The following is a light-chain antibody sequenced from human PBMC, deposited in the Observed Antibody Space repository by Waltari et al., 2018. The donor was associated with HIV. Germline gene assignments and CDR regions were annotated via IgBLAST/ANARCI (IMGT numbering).Light chain of an antibody. J-gene: IGLJ1*01. Sequence: QSALTQPPSVSGSPGQSVTISCTGSTSDVGSYNYVSWYQQYPGKAPKLIIFDVYQRPSGVPERSSGSRSGNTASLTISGLQTEDEADYFCCAYAAGHVSYVFGTGT. CDR2: DVY. CDR1: TSDVGSYNY. V-gene: IGLV2-11*01. CDR3: CAYAAGHVSYV.